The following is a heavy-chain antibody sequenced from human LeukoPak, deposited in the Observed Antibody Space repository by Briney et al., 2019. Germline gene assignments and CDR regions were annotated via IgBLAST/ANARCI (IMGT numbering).Heavy chain of an antibody. Sequence: GRSLRLSCTGPGFSFGDYPMSWVRQAPGKGLEWLGFITSKGYGETVEYAASVRGRFTISRDDSNSIAYLQLNNLQTDDTAVYYCLRALAATVGQWYFDYSGQGTLVTVSS. V-gene: IGHV3-49*04. J-gene: IGHJ4*02. CDR3: LRALAATVGQWYFDY. D-gene: IGHD6-19*01. CDR2: ITSKGYGETV. CDR1: GFSFGDYP.